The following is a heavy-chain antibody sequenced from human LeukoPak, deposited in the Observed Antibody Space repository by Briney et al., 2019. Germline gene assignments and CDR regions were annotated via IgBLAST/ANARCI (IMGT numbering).Heavy chain of an antibody. D-gene: IGHD6-19*01. Sequence: SQTLSLTCAISGDSVSSNSAAWNWIRQSPSRGLEWLGRTYYRSKWYNDYAVSVKSRITINPDTSKNQFSLQLNYVTPEDTAVYYCARVTPGIAVAGIGGPLRSWFDPWGQGTLVTVSS. CDR2: TYYRSKWYN. CDR3: ARVTPGIAVAGIGGPLRSWFDP. J-gene: IGHJ5*02. V-gene: IGHV6-1*01. CDR1: GDSVSSNSAA.